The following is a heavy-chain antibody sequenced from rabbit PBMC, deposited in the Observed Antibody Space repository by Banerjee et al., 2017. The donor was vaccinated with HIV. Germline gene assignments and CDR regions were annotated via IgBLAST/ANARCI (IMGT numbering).Heavy chain of an antibody. V-gene: IGHV1S40*01. J-gene: IGHJ4*01. CDR1: GFSFSSGYD. Sequence: QSLEESGGGLVQPEGSLTLTCKASGFSFSSGYDMCWVRQAPGKGLEWIGCIYTGSGHTYYASWAKGRFTISKTSSTTVTLQMTSLTAADTATYFCARDSGGVPDFTLWGQGTLVTVS. CDR2: IYTGSGHT. D-gene: IGHD1-1*01. CDR3: ARDSGGVPDFTL.